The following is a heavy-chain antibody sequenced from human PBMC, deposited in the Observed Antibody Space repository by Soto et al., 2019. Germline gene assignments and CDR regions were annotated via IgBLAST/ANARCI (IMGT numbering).Heavy chain of an antibody. Sequence: ASVKVSCKASGGTFSSYAISWVRQAPGQGLEWMGGIIPIFGTANYAQKFQGRVTITADESTSTAYMELSSLRSEDTAVYYCARESLRVMGYSYGFNWFGPWGQGTLVTVSS. J-gene: IGHJ5*02. CDR2: IIPIFGTA. CDR1: GGTFSSYA. CDR3: ARESLRVMGYSYGFNWFGP. D-gene: IGHD5-18*01. V-gene: IGHV1-69*13.